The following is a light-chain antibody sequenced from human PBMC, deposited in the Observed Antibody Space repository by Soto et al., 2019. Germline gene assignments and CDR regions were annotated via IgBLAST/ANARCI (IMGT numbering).Light chain of an antibody. CDR2: DAS. V-gene: IGKV1-33*01. CDR3: QPYYHFPPRS. Sequence: DIQMTQSPSSLSASVGDRVTITCQASQDIKNYLNWYQQKPGKAPNLLIYDASNLKTGVPSRFSGSGSWTHFNFTISSLQPEDIATYYCQPYYHFPPRSFGGGTKVEIK. CDR1: QDIKNY. J-gene: IGKJ4*01.